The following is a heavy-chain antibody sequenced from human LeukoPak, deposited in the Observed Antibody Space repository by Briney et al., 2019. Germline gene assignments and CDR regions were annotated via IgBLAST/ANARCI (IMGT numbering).Heavy chain of an antibody. D-gene: IGHD2/OR15-2a*01. V-gene: IGHV4-34*01. CDR1: VGSFSGYN. CDR3: ARARSGYYPPFFAY. Sequence: PSETLSLTCAFYVGSFSGYNWSGIRQPPGKGRDGMGEINHSGSTNYNPSLKRRLTISVDTSKNRFSLKLTSVTAADTAVYYCARARSGYYPPFFAYWGQGSLLTVSS. CDR2: INHSGST. J-gene: IGHJ4*02.